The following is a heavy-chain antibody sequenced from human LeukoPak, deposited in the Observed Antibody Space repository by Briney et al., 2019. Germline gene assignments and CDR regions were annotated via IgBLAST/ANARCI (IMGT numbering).Heavy chain of an antibody. J-gene: IGHJ4*02. CDR1: GFTVSSNY. D-gene: IGHD3-10*01. CDR2: IHRGGTT. CDR3: ARDGYSGSGSLFDY. V-gene: IGHV3-53*01. Sequence: GGSLRLSCGASGFTVSSNYMNWVRQAPGKGLEWVSVIHRGGTTYYADSVKGRFTISRDNSKNTLYLQMNSLRAEDTAVYYCARDGYSGSGSLFDYWGQGTLVTVSS.